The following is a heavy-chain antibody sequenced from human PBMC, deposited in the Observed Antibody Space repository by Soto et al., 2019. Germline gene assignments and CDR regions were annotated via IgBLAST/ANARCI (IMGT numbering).Heavy chain of an antibody. CDR3: TTRYDFYYGLDV. J-gene: IGHJ6*02. Sequence: EVQLVESGGALIKPGGSLRLSCAASGFTFTNAWMNWVRQAPGKGLEWVGRVKSRGDGGTTDYAAPVKGRFTVSRDDSKNRFFLQMNSLKIEDTAVYHCTTRYDFYYGLDVWGQGTTVIVSS. CDR2: VKSRGDGGTT. CDR1: GFTFTNAW. V-gene: IGHV3-15*07.